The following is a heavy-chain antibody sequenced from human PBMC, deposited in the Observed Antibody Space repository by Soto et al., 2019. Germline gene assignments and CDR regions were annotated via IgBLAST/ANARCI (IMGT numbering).Heavy chain of an antibody. D-gene: IGHD3-22*01. CDR3: ARGPDPLDYYDSSGPLDY. Sequence: HPGGSLRLSCAASGFTFSSYAMSWVRQAPGKGLEWVSAISGSGGSTYYADSVKGRFTTSRDNSKNTLYLQMNSLRAEDTAVYYCARGPDPLDYYDSSGPLDYWGQGTLVTVSS. J-gene: IGHJ4*02. CDR2: ISGSGGST. V-gene: IGHV3-23*01. CDR1: GFTFSSYA.